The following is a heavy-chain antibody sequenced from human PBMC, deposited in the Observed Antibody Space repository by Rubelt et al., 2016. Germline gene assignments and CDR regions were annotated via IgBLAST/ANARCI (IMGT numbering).Heavy chain of an antibody. CDR1: GGSISSYY. J-gene: IGHJ6*02. V-gene: IGHV4-59*01. Sequence: QVQLQESGPGLVKPSETLSLTCTVSGGSISSYYWSWIRQPPGKGLEWIGYIYYSGSTNYNPSLKSRVTIAVDTSKNQFSLKLSSVTAADTAVYYCARGGGEHSSGWYYYYYGMDVWGQGTTVTVSS. D-gene: IGHD6-19*01. CDR2: IYYSGST. CDR3: ARGGGEHSSGWYYYYYGMDV.